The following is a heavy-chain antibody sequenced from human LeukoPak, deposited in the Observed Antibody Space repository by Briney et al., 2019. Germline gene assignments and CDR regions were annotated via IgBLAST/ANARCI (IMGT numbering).Heavy chain of an antibody. D-gene: IGHD6-13*01. CDR3: ARGTWAAAGKFDAFDI. V-gene: IGHV1-8*03. Sequence: ASVKVSCKASGFSFTSYDINWVRQAAGQWLEWMGWMNPNSGSAAYEQKFQDRVAFTRNTSISTAYMELSGLRSDDTAAYYCARGTWAAAGKFDAFDIWGQGTMVTVSS. CDR2: MNPNSGSA. CDR1: GFSFTSYD. J-gene: IGHJ3*02.